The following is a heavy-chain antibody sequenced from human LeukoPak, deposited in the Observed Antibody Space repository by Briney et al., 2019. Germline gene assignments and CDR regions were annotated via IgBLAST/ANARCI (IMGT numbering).Heavy chain of an antibody. CDR2: ISGSGGST. V-gene: IGHV3-23*01. CDR3: ATDPYYDFWSGYVY. D-gene: IGHD3-3*01. J-gene: IGHJ4*02. CDR1: GFTFSSYA. Sequence: PGGSLRLSCAASGFTFSSYAMSWVRQAPGKGLEWVSAISGSGGSTYYADSVKGRFTISRDNSKNTLYLQMNSLRAEDTAVYYCATDPYYDFWSGYVYWGQGTLVTVSS.